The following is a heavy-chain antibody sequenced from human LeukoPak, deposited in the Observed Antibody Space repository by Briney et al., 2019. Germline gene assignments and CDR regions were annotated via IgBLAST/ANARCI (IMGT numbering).Heavy chain of an antibody. V-gene: IGHV3-20*04. J-gene: IGHJ4*02. CDR1: GFTFDDYG. D-gene: IGHD3-22*01. CDR3: ARDSGYYYYFDY. Sequence: GGSLRLSCAASGFTFDDYGMSWVRQAPGKGLEWVSGINWNGGSTGYADSVRGRFTTSRDNAKNSLYLQMNSLRAEDTALYYCARDSGYYYYFDYWGQGTLVTVSS. CDR2: INWNGGST.